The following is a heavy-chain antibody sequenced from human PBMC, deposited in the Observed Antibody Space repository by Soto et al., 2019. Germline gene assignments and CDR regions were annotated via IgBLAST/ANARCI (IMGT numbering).Heavy chain of an antibody. D-gene: IGHD2-2*01. J-gene: IGHJ2*01. CDR1: GYTFTSYG. V-gene: IGHV1-18*01. CDR2: ISAYNGNT. CDR3: ARDNCSSTSCYGYWYFDL. Sequence: QVPLVQSGAEVKKPGASVKVSCKASGYTFTSYGISWVRQAPVQGLEWMGWISAYNGNTNYAQKLQGRVTMTTDTSTSTAYMELRSLRSDDTAVYYCARDNCSSTSCYGYWYFDLWGLGTLVTVSS.